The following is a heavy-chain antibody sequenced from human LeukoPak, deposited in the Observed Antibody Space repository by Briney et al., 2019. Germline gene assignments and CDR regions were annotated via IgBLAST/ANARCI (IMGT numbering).Heavy chain of an antibody. Sequence: GGSLRLSCAASGFTFSSYAMSWVRQAPGKGLEWVSAISGSGGSTYYADSVKGRFTISRDNSKNTLYLQMNSLRAEDTAVYYCAKSVHYYENSPLDYWGQGTLVTVSS. J-gene: IGHJ4*02. CDR1: GFTFSSYA. V-gene: IGHV3-23*01. D-gene: IGHD3-22*01. CDR2: ISGSGGST. CDR3: AKSVHYYENSPLDY.